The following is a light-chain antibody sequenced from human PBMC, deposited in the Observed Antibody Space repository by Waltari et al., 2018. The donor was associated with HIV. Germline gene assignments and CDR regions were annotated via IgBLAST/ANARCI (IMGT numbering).Light chain of an antibody. Sequence: QSVLTPPPSASGTPGQRVTISCSGSTSNIGSNTVHWYQQLPGTAPRLLIYSSNQRPSGVPDRFSGSKSGTSASLAISGLQSEDEADYYCATWDDSLNGPVFGGGTKLTVL. CDR2: SSN. J-gene: IGLJ3*02. V-gene: IGLV1-44*01. CDR1: TSNIGSNT. CDR3: ATWDDSLNGPV.